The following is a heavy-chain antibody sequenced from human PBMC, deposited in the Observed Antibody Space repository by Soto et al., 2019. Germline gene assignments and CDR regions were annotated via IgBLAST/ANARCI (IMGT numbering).Heavy chain of an antibody. CDR2: VFVSGMS. Sequence: SETLSLTCAVSGVSVTDFFWAWMRQPAGERLEWLGRVFVSGMSNYNPSVESRVSMSVDTSRNQVSLTLSSVTAADTATYYCARQAKYSDFGAWGQGMTVTVSS. V-gene: IGHV4-4*07. J-gene: IGHJ6*02. CDR3: ARQAKYSDFGA. D-gene: IGHD2-21*01. CDR1: GVSVTDFF.